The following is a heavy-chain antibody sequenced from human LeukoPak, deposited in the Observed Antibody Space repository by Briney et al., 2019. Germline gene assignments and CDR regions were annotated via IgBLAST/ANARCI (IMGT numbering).Heavy chain of an antibody. D-gene: IGHD3-16*01. J-gene: IGHJ6*02. Sequence: GGSLRLSCAASGFTFSSYWMNWARQAPGKGLEWVASINHNGNVNYYVDSVKGRFTISRDNAKNSLYLQMSYLRAEDTAVYFCARGGGLDVWGQGATVTVSS. CDR2: INHNGNVN. V-gene: IGHV3-7*03. CDR3: ARGGGLDV. CDR1: GFTFSSYW.